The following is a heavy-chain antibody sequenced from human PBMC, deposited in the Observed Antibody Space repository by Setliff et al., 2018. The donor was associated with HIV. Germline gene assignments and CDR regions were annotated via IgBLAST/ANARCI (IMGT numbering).Heavy chain of an antibody. CDR1: GFTFSSYE. V-gene: IGHV3-48*03. D-gene: IGHD2-15*01. J-gene: IGHJ5*01. CDR3: ARDRGKSGGALPGWFDS. CDR2: ISSSGSTI. Sequence: PGGSLRLSCAASGFTFSSYEMNWVRQAPGKGLEWVSYISSSGSTIYYTDSLKGRFTISRDNARSSLYLEMNSLRAEDTAVYYCARDRGKSGGALPGWFDSWGQGALVTVSS.